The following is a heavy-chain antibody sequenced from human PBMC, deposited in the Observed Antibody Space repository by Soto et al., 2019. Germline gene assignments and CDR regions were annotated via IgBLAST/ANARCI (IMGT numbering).Heavy chain of an antibody. D-gene: IGHD1-26*01. V-gene: IGHV1-8*01. J-gene: IGHJ6*02. CDR1: GYTFTSYD. CDR2: MNPNSGNT. Sequence: ASVKVSCKASGYTFTSYDINWVRQATGQGLEWMGWMNPNSGNTDYAQKFQGRVTMTRNTSISTAYMELSSLRSEDTAVYYCARGDGKNFYYNVLDVWGQGTTVTVSS. CDR3: ARGDGKNFYYNVLDV.